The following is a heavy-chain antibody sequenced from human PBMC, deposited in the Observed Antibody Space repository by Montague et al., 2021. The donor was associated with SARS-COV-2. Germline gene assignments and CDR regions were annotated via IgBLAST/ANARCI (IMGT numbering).Heavy chain of an antibody. D-gene: IGHD5-24*01. CDR3: ARVFPRWLQFDPYFDY. CDR2: IYYSGST. CDR1: GGSISSYY. Sequence: SETLSLTCTVSGGSISSYYWSWIRQPPGKGLEWIGYIYYSGSTNYNPSLKSRVTISVDTSKNQFSLKLSSVTAEDTAVYYCARVFPRWLQFDPYFDYWGQGTLVTVSS. J-gene: IGHJ4*02. V-gene: IGHV4-59*01.